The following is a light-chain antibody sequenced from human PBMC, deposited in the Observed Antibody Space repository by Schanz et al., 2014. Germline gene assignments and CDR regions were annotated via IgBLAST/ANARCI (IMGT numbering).Light chain of an antibody. Sequence: EIVLTQSPGTLSLSPGERATLSCGASQSVSSIDLAWYQQKPGQAPNVLIYGASSRATGIPDRFSGSGSGTDFTLTISRLEPEDNAVYHCQQRSDWPPIFTFGPGTTVHLK. V-gene: IGKV3D-20*02. CDR1: QSVSSID. J-gene: IGKJ3*01. CDR2: GAS. CDR3: QQRSDWPPIFT.